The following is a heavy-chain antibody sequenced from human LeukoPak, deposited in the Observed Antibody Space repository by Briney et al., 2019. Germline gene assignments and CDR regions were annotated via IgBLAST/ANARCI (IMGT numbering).Heavy chain of an antibody. CDR2: INPNSGGT. CDR1: GYTFTGYY. J-gene: IGHJ3*02. D-gene: IGHD3-9*01. CDR3: ARDREGYYDILTGYYGVGAFDI. V-gene: IGHV1-2*02. Sequence: ASVKVSCKASGYTFTGYYMHWVRQAPGQGLEWMGWINPNSGGTNYAQKYQGRVTMTRETSISTAYMELSRLRSDDTAVYYCARDREGYYDILTGYYGVGAFDIWGQGTMVTVSS.